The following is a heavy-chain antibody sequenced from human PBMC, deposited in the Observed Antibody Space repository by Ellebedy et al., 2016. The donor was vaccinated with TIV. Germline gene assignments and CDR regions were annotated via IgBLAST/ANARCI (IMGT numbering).Heavy chain of an antibody. CDR3: ARGGPGGDNWFFGL. D-gene: IGHD3-10*01. Sequence: PGGSLRLSCAASGFSLTGSDLHWVRRPRGKGLEWVSASGAAGDTYYPDSVRGRFTISRESAKNSFYLQMNSLTAVDTAVYYCARGGPGGDNWFFGLWGRGTQVTVSS. CDR2: SGAAGDT. CDR1: GFSLTGSD. V-gene: IGHV3-13*01. J-gene: IGHJ2*01.